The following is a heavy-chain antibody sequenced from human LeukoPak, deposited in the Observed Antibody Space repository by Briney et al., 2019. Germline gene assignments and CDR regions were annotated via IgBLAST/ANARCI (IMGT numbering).Heavy chain of an antibody. CDR2: INHSGST. CDR1: GGSFSGYY. CDR3: ARVSGYDWESFYDY. D-gene: IGHD5-12*01. V-gene: IGHV4-34*01. J-gene: IGHJ4*02. Sequence: SETLSLTCAVYGGSFSGYYWSWIRQPPGKGLEWIGEINHSGSTNYNPSLKSRVTISVDTSKNQFSLKLSSVTAADTAMHYCARVSGYDWESFYDYWGQGSLVTVSS.